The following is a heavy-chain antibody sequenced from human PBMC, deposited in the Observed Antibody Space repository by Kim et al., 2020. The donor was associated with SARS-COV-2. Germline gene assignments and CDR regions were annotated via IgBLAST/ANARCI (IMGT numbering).Heavy chain of an antibody. Sequence: GGSLRLSCAASGFTFSSYGMHWVRQAPGKGLEWVAVIWYDGSNKYYADSVKGRFTISRDNSKNTLYLQMNSLRAEDTAVYYCARDQGYGSGSYYSDYYYGMDVWGQGTTVTVSS. J-gene: IGHJ6*02. CDR1: GFTFSSYG. CDR3: ARDQGYGSGSYYSDYYYGMDV. D-gene: IGHD3-10*01. V-gene: IGHV3-33*01. CDR2: IWYDGSNK.